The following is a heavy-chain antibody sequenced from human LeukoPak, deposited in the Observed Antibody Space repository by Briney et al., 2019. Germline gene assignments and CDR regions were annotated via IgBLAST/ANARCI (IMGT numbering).Heavy chain of an antibody. J-gene: IGHJ5*02. CDR2: IYYSGST. D-gene: IGHD3-10*01. CDR3: ARRGPPRTMLRGVKSGWFDP. Sequence: SETLSLTCTVSGGSISSSSYYWGWIRQPPGKGLEWIGSIYYSGSTYYNPSLKSRVTISVDTSKNQFSLKLSSVTAADTAVYYCARRGPPRTMLRGVKSGWFDPWGQGTLVTVSS. CDR1: GGSISSSSYY. V-gene: IGHV4-39*01.